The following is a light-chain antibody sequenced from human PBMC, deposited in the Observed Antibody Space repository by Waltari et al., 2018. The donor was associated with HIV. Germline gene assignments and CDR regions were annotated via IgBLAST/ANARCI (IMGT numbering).Light chain of an antibody. J-gene: IGKJ4*01. CDR1: DDIKRY. Sequence: DIQMTQSPSSLSASVGQRVTITCRASDDIKRYLAWYQQRPGKVPKLLLIYWASTRESGVPDRFSGSGSGTDFTLTISSLQAEDVAVYYCKQYFNAPLTFGGGTKVEIK. CDR3: KQYFNAPLT. V-gene: IGKV1-27*01. CDR2: WAS.